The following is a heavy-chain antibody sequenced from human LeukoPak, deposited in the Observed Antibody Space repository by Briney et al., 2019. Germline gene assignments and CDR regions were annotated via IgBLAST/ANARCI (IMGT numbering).Heavy chain of an antibody. V-gene: IGHV3-74*01. J-gene: IGHJ4*02. CDR2: IEGDGTGT. Sequence: PGGSLRLSCAASGFAFSDNWMHWVRQAPGKGLVWVSRIEGDGTGTVYADSVKGRFTISRDNAKNTLYLQMNSLRAEDTAVYYCARDDYFDYWGQGTLVTVSS. CDR3: ARDDYFDY. CDR1: GFAFSDNW.